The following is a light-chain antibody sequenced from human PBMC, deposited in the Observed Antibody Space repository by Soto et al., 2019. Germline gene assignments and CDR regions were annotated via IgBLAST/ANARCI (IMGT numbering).Light chain of an antibody. V-gene: IGLV4-69*01. Sequence: QPVLTQSPSASASLGASVKLTCTLSSGHSNYVIAWHQQQPEKGPRYLMKLNSDGSHSKGDGIPDRFSGPSSGAERYLTISSLQSEDEADYYCQTWDTGIRVFGGGTKLTVL. J-gene: IGLJ2*01. CDR2: LNSDGSH. CDR3: QTWDTGIRV. CDR1: SGHSNYV.